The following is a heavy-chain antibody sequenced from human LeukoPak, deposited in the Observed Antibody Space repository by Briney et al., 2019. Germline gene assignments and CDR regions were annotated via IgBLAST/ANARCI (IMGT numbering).Heavy chain of an antibody. CDR2: LYSGGGT. Sequence: GGSLRLSCAASGFTVSSNYMSWVRQAPGKGLEWVSVLYSGGGTDYADSVKGRFSISRHDSKNTIYLQMNSLRAEDTAVYYCVRDLNGHWYQDAFDIWGQGTMVTVSS. CDR3: VRDLNGHWYQDAFDI. J-gene: IGHJ3*02. CDR1: GFTVSSNY. V-gene: IGHV3-66*01. D-gene: IGHD2-8*01.